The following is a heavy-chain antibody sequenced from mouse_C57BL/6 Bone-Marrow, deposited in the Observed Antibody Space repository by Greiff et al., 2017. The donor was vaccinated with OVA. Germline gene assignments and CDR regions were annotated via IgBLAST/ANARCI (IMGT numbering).Heavy chain of an antibody. CDR3: ATSYSNYGYAMDY. CDR1: GFSLTSYA. J-gene: IGHJ4*01. V-gene: IGHV2-9-1*01. CDR2: IWTGGGT. Sequence: VKLVESGPGLVAPSQSLSITCTVSGFSLTSYAISWVRQPPGKGLEWLGVIWTGGGTNYNSDLKSRLGISKDNSKSQVFLKMNSLQTDDTARYYCATSYSNYGYAMDYWGQGTSVTVSS. D-gene: IGHD2-5*01.